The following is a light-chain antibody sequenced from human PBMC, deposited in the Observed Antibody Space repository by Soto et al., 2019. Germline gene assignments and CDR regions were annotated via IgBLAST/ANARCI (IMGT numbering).Light chain of an antibody. CDR1: QNINTW. CDR3: QQADSFPLT. Sequence: DIQMTQSPSSVSASVGDKVMITCRASQNINTWLAWYQQKPGEAPKLLIFAASRLEKADPSRFSGSGSGNDFTLTISDLQTEDFATYYCQQADSFPLTFGGGTKVELK. CDR2: AAS. V-gene: IGKV1D-12*01. J-gene: IGKJ4*01.